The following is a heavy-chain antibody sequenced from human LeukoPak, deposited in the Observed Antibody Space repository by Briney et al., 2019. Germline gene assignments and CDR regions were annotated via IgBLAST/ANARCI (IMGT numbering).Heavy chain of an antibody. CDR1: GFTFGSYA. D-gene: IGHD1-26*01. CDR2: ISYDGSNK. V-gene: IGHV3-30-3*01. Sequence: PGGSLRLSCAASGFTFGSYAMHWVRQAPGKGLEWVAVISYDGSNKYYADSVKGRFTISRDNSKNTLYLQMNSLRAEDTAVYYCAREVFPSGSFDYWGQGTLVTVSS. CDR3: AREVFPSGSFDY. J-gene: IGHJ4*02.